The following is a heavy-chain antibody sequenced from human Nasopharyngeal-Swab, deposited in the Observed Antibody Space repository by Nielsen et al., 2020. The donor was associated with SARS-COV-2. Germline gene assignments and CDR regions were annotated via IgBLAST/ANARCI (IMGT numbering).Heavy chain of an antibody. D-gene: IGHD5-24*01. CDR3: ARGPRDGYNPNWFDP. Sequence: GESLKISCAASGFTFDDYAMHWVRQAPGKGLEWVSLISGDGGSTYYADSVKGRFTISRDNSKNSLYLQMNSLRTEDTAVYYCARGPRDGYNPNWFDPWGQGTLVTVSS. J-gene: IGHJ5*02. V-gene: IGHV3-43*02. CDR1: GFTFDDYA. CDR2: ISGDGGST.